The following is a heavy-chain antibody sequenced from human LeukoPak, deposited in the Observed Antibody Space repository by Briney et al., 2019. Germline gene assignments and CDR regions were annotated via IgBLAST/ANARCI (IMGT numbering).Heavy chain of an antibody. V-gene: IGHV3-30*03. CDR3: TREQDREAAATVVGDY. J-gene: IGHJ4*02. Sequence: GGSLRLSCAASGFTFSSYGMHGVRQAPGKGLEWVAVISYDGSNKYYADSVKGRFTISRDNAKNSLYLQMNSLRAEDTAVYYCTREQDREAAATVVGDYWGQGTLVTVSS. D-gene: IGHD4-23*01. CDR1: GFTFSSYG. CDR2: ISYDGSNK.